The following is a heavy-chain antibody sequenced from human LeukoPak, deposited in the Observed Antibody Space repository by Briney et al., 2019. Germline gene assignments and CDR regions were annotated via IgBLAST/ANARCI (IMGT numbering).Heavy chain of an antibody. Sequence: PSETLSLTCTVSGGSISGSSYYWGWIRQPPGKGLEWIGSIYYSGSTYYNPSLKSRVTISVDTSKNQFSLKLSSVTAADTALYYCARNESVVVAGRPKYNWFDPWGQGTLVTVSS. V-gene: IGHV4-39*01. D-gene: IGHD2-2*01. CDR3: ARNESVVVAGRPKYNWFDP. CDR1: GGSISGSSYY. J-gene: IGHJ5*02. CDR2: IYYSGST.